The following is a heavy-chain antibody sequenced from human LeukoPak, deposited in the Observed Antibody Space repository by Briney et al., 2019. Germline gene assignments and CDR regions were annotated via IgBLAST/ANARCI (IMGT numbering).Heavy chain of an antibody. CDR2: LSGSGGGT. CDR3: AKRGVVIRVFLVGFHKEAYYFDS. V-gene: IGHV3-23*01. J-gene: IGHJ4*02. CDR1: GIILINYV. D-gene: IGHD3-10*01. Sequence: WGSLRLSRAVSGIILINYVMSWVRQAPGKGLEWVAGLSGSGGGTNYADSVQGRFTISRDNPKNTLYLQMNSLRAEDTAVYFCAKRGVVIRVFLVGFHKEAYYFDSWGQGALVTVSS.